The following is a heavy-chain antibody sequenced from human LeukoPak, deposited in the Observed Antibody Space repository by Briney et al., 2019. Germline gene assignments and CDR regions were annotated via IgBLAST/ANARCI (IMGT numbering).Heavy chain of an antibody. J-gene: IGHJ3*02. V-gene: IGHV3-49*04. D-gene: IGHD6-13*01. CDR2: IRSKAYGGTT. CDR1: GFTFGDYA. Sequence: PGGSLRLSCTASGFTFGDYAMSWVRQAPGKGLEWVGFIRSKAYGGTTEYAASVKGRFTISRDDSKSIAYLQMNSPKTEDTAVYYCTSWCSGSSCPGPDAFDIWGQGTMVTVSS. CDR3: TSWCSGSSCPGPDAFDI.